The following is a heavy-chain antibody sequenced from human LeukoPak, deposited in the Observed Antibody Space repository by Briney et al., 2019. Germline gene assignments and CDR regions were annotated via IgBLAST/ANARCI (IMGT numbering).Heavy chain of an antibody. D-gene: IGHD6-19*01. V-gene: IGHV1-2*02. Sequence: GASVKVSCKASGYTFTGYYMHWVRQAPGQGLEWMGWINPNNGGTNYAQKFQGRVTMTRDTSISTAYMELSRLRSDDTAVYYCASSGIAVAGTRAFDIWGQGTMVTVSS. CDR2: INPNNGGT. CDR3: ASSGIAVAGTRAFDI. J-gene: IGHJ3*02. CDR1: GYTFTGYY.